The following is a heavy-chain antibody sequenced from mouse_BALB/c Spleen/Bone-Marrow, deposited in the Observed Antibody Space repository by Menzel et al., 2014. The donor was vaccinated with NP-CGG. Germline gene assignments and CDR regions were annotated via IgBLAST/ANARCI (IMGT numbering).Heavy chain of an antibody. CDR2: IDPSDSYT. V-gene: IGHV1S127*01. CDR1: GYTFTSYW. Sequence: VQLQQSGAELVKPGASAKMSCKASGYTFTSYWMHWVKQRPGQGLEWIGVIDPSDSYTSYNQKFKGKATLTVDTSSSTAYMQLSSLTSEDSAVYYCTIPTARACFDYWGQGTTLTVSS. D-gene: IGHD3-2*01. CDR3: TIPTARACFDY. J-gene: IGHJ2*01.